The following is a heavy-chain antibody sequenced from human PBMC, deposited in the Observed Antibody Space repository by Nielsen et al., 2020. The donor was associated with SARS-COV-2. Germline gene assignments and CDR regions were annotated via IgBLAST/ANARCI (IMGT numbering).Heavy chain of an antibody. V-gene: IGHV3-48*01. D-gene: IGHD3-10*01. Sequence: GGSLRLSCAASGFTFSNYAMNWVRQAPGKGLEWVSYISSSSSTIYYADSVKGRITISRDNAKNSLYLQMISLRAEDTAVYYCARGEYGPDTYLFDSWGQGTLVTVS. CDR3: ARGEYGPDTYLFDS. CDR1: GFTFSNYA. CDR2: ISSSSSTI. J-gene: IGHJ4*02.